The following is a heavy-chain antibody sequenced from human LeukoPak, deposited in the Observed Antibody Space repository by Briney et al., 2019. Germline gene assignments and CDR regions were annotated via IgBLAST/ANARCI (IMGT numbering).Heavy chain of an antibody. Sequence: PGGSLRLSCTASGFTFSSFAMSSVRQAPGGGVDWVSAISGSGDSTSYADPVRGRFIISRDNSKNTLYLHMDLLSAEDTAVFYFATNRTTGGHRFDDWGQGTLVTVSS. CDR1: GFTFSSFA. V-gene: IGHV3-23*01. J-gene: IGHJ4*02. D-gene: IGHD1-1*01. CDR3: ATNRTTGGHRFDD. CDR2: ISGSGDST.